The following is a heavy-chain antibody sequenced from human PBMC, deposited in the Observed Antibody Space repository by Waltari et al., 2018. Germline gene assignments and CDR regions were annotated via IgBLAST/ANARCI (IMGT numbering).Heavy chain of an antibody. J-gene: IGHJ5*02. D-gene: IGHD1-1*01. CDR3: AGASADWNPPKTNWFDP. CDR1: GGTFSSYA. V-gene: IGHV1-69*01. Sequence: QVQLVQSGAEVKKPGSSVKVSCKASGGTFSSYAISWVRQDPGHGLEWMGGIIPIFGTANYAQKFQDRGQITADDSTSTAYMELSGLRSEDTAVYYCAGASADWNPPKTNWFDPWGQGTLVTVSS. CDR2: IIPIFGTA.